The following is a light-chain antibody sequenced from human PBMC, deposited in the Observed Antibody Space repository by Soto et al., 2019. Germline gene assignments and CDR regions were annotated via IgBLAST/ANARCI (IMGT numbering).Light chain of an antibody. J-gene: IGKJ1*01. CDR2: GAS. Sequence: EIVMTQSPATLSVSPGERATLSCRASQSVSTKLAWYQQKPGQGPRLLIYGASTRATGIPARFSGSGSGTEFTLTITSLQSEDFALYYCQHYSTGLLTFGQGTKVEIK. V-gene: IGKV3-15*01. CDR1: QSVSTK. CDR3: QHYSTGLLT.